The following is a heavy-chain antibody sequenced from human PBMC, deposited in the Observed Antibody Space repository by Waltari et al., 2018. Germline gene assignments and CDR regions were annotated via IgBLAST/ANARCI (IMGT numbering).Heavy chain of an antibody. Sequence: QVQLQESGPGLVKPSQTLSLTCTVAGDSIPSNSFSWNWVRQPAGKGLEWSGRFSSSGYSNYNPSLKSGVTISRDTSKKQFFLKLTSVTAADTAFYYCAREVTKVELGRRLPHFFDSWGQGTLVTVSS. J-gene: IGHJ4*02. CDR2: FSSSGYS. CDR3: AREVTKVELGRRLPHFFDS. D-gene: IGHD7-27*01. V-gene: IGHV4-61*02. CDR1: GDSIPSNSFS.